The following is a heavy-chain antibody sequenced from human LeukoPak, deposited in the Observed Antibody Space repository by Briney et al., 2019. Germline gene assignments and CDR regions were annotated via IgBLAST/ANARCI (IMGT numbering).Heavy chain of an antibody. V-gene: IGHV1-46*01. J-gene: IGHJ4*02. CDR3: ARDFHGDYGAPDY. D-gene: IGHD4-17*01. CDR1: GYTFTSDY. Sequence: GASVKVSCKASGYTFTSDYMHWVRQAPGQGLEWVGIINPSGGSTSYAQKFQGRVTMTRDTSTSTVYMELSSLRSEDTAVYYCARDFHGDYGAPDYWGQGTLVTVSS. CDR2: INPSGGST.